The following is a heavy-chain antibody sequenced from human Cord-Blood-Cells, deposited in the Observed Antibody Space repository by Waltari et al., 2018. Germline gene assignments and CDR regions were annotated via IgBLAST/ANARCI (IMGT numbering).Heavy chain of an antibody. CDR2: RKQDGSEK. J-gene: IGHJ4*02. CDR1: GFTFSSYW. Sequence: EVQLVESGGGLVQPGGSLRLSCAASGFTFSSYWMSWVRQAPGKWLEWVANRKQDGSEKYYVDSVKGRFTISRDNAKNSLYLQMNSLRAEDTAVYYCARDSSGWYYFDYWGQGTLVTVSS. CDR3: ARDSSGWYYFDY. D-gene: IGHD6-19*01. V-gene: IGHV3-7*01.